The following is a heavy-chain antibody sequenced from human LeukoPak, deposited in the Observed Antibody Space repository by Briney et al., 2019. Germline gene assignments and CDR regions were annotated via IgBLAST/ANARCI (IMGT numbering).Heavy chain of an antibody. CDR2: INHSGST. J-gene: IGHJ6*03. D-gene: IGHD3-22*01. V-gene: IGHV4-34*01. CDR3: ARGPYYYDSSGYYYYYYYMDV. Sequence: SETLSLTCAVYGGSFSGYYWSWIRQPPGKGPEWIGEINHSGSTNYNPSLKSRVTISVDTSKNQFSLKLSSVTAADTAVYYCARGPYYYDSSGYYYYYYYMDVWGKGTTVTVSS. CDR1: GGSFSGYY.